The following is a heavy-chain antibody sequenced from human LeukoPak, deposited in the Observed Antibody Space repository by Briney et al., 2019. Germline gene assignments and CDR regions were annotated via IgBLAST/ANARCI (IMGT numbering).Heavy chain of an antibody. CDR1: GFTFSSYA. CDR3: VAGMWFDY. Sequence: PGGSLRLSCAASGFTFSSYAMHWVRQAPGKGLEWVAVISYDGSNKYYADSVKGRFTISRDNSKNTLYLQMNSLRAEDMAVYLAVAGMWFDYWGQGTLVTVSS. V-gene: IGHV3-30-3*01. D-gene: IGHD6-19*01. CDR2: ISYDGSNK. J-gene: IGHJ4*02.